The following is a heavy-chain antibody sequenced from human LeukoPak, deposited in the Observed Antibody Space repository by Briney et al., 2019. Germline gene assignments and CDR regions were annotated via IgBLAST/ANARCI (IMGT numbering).Heavy chain of an antibody. J-gene: IGHJ4*02. D-gene: IGHD6-6*01. CDR1: GYTFTNYG. CDR3: ARSRRGQLVGNY. CDR2: ISIYNGNT. V-gene: IGHV1-18*01. Sequence: ASVKVSCKASGYTFTNYGISWVRQAPGQGLEWMGWISIYNGNTDYAQKLRGRVTMTTDTSTSTAYMELRSLRSDDTAVYYCARSRRGQLVGNYWGQGTLVTVSS.